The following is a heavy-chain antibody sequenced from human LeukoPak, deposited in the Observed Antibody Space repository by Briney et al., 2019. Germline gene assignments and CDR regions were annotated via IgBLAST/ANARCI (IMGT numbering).Heavy chain of an antibody. CDR1: GYTFTGYH. D-gene: IGHD2-2*01. Sequence: ASVKVSCKASGYTFTGYHMHWVRQAPGQGLEWMGRINPNSGDTNYAQKFQGRVTMTRDTSISTAYMELSRLRFDDTAVYYCTRDYCGSTSCLFDYWGQGTLVTVSS. CDR3: TRDYCGSTSCLFDY. V-gene: IGHV1-2*06. J-gene: IGHJ4*02. CDR2: INPNSGDT.